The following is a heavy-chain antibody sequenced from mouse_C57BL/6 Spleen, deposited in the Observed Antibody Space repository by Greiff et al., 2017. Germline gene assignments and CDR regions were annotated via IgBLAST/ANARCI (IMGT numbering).Heavy chain of an antibody. CDR2: IHPNSGST. V-gene: IGHV1-64*01. CDR1: GYTFTSYW. CDR3: ARGAYTMVTTPYYYAMDY. J-gene: IGHJ4*01. D-gene: IGHD2-2*01. Sequence: QVQLQQSGAELVKPGASVKLSCKASGYTFTSYWMHWVKQRPGQGLEWIGMIHPNSGSTNYNEKFKSKATLTVDKSSSTAYMQLSSLTSEDSAVYYCARGAYTMVTTPYYYAMDYWGQGTSVTVSS.